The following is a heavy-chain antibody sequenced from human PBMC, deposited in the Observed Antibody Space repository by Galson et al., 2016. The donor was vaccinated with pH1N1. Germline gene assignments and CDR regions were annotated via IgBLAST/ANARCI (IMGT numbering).Heavy chain of an antibody. D-gene: IGHD1-26*01. CDR2: IYWDDDK. Sequence: PALVKPTQTLTLTCTFSGFSLSTSGVGVGWIRQSPGKALEWLALIYWDDDKRYNPSLKSRLTITKDTSKNQMVLTMTNMDPVDTATYYCAHNRQRSGGTYYRPFDYWGQGTLVTVSS. CDR3: AHNRQRSGGTYYRPFDY. J-gene: IGHJ4*02. V-gene: IGHV2-5*02. CDR1: GFSLSTSGVG.